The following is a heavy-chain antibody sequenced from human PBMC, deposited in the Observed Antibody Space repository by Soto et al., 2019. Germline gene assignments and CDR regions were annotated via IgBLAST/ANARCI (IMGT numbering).Heavy chain of an antibody. CDR1: GYTFTSYG. J-gene: IGHJ4*02. D-gene: IGHD3-10*01. Sequence: ASVKVSSKASGYTFTSYGISWVRQAPGQGLEWMGWISAYNGNTNYAQKLQGRVTMTTDTSTSTAYMELRSLRSDDTAVYYCARVTVLLWFGELLYREPYDYWGQGTLVTVSS. V-gene: IGHV1-18*01. CDR2: ISAYNGNT. CDR3: ARVTVLLWFGELLYREPYDY.